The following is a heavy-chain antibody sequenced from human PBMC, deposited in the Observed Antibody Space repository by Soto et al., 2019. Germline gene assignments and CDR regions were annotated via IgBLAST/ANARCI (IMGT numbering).Heavy chain of an antibody. CDR1: GFTFSTYS. CDR3: APEGGYCNGGGCPYFEY. CDR2: INPASYI. Sequence: EVLLVESGGGLVKPGGSLRLSCAASGFTFSTYSMNWVRQAPGKGLEWVSSINPASYIYYADSVKGRFTISRDDAKNSLYLQMTRLRDDDTAVYYCAPEGGYCNGGGCPYFEYWGHGTLVTVYS. V-gene: IGHV3-21*01. J-gene: IGHJ4*01. D-gene: IGHD2-15*01.